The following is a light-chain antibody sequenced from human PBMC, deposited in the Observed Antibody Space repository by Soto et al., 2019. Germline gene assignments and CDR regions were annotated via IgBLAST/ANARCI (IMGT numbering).Light chain of an antibody. Sequence: EIVMTQSPATLSVSPGDRATLSCGVSQLISYNLASYQQKPRQAPSLLLYGVSTRATGIPARFSGSGSGTEFTLTITSLQSEDFAVYYCQQYNNWPPGTFGQGTKVDIK. CDR3: QQYNNWPPGT. CDR1: QLISYN. J-gene: IGKJ1*01. CDR2: GVS. V-gene: IGKV3-15*01.